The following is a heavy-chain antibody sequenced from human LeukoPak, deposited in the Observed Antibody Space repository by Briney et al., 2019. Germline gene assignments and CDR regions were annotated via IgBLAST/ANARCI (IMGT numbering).Heavy chain of an antibody. D-gene: IGHD3-10*01. CDR2: IYHSGST. CDR3: ARNYGSGSYRFDP. Sequence: SETLSLTCPVSGGSISSGGYSWSWIRQPPGKGLEWIGYIYHSGSTYYNPSLKSRVTISVDRSKNQFSLKLSSVTAADTAVYYCARNYGSGSYRFDPWGQGTLVTVSS. V-gene: IGHV4-30-2*01. CDR1: GGSISSGGYS. J-gene: IGHJ5*02.